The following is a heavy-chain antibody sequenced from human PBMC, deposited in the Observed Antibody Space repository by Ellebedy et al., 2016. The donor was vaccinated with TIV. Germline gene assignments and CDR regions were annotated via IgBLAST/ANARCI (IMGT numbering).Heavy chain of an antibody. CDR3: ARVRRGSSGMDV. J-gene: IGHJ6*02. CDR2: INPDSGGT. CDR1: GDYFTRYY. Sequence: ASVKVSCKVSGDYFTRYYLHWLRQARGQVIEWMGWINPDSGGTNLPQKFQGRVTMTRDTSVNTAYMDLSRLESDDTAVYHCARVRRGSSGMDVWGQGTTVTVS. V-gene: IGHV1-2*02. D-gene: IGHD6-13*01.